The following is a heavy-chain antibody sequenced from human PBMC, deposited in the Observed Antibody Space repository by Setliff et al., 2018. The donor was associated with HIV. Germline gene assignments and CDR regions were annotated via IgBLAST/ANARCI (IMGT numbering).Heavy chain of an antibody. J-gene: IGHJ3*02. CDR1: GYTFTGYY. D-gene: IGHD3-22*01. Sequence: ASVKVSCKASGYTFTGYYMHWVRQAPGQGLEWMGRINPNSGGTNYAQKFQGRVTMARDTSISTAYMELSRLRSDDTAVYYCARPGYYDSSGPYAFDIWGQGTMVTVSS. V-gene: IGHV1-2*06. CDR2: INPNSGGT. CDR3: ARPGYYDSSGPYAFDI.